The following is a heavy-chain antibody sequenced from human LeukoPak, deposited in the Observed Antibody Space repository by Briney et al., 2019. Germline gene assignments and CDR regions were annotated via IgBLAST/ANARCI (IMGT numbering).Heavy chain of an antibody. CDR3: ARGLTMIVVVITDFDY. D-gene: IGHD3-22*01. Sequence: GGSLRLSCAASGFTFGSYWMSWVRQGPGKGLEWVANIKEDGSEKYYVDSMKGRFTISRDNARNSLYLQMNSLRAEDTAVYYCARGLTMIVVVITDFDYWGQGTLVTVSS. J-gene: IGHJ4*02. CDR1: GFTFGSYW. CDR2: IKEDGSEK. V-gene: IGHV3-7*01.